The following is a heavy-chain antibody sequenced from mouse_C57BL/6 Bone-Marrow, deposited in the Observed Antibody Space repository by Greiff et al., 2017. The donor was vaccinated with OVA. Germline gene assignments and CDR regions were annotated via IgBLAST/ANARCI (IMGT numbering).Heavy chain of an antibody. Sequence: EVQGVESGGGLVQPGGSLKLSCAASGFTFSDYYMYWVRQTPEKRLEWVAYISNGGGSTYYPDTVKGRFTISRDNAKNTLYLQMSRLKSEDTAMYYCAMDYWGQGTSVTVSS. CDR2: ISNGGGST. V-gene: IGHV5-12*01. J-gene: IGHJ4*01. CDR1: GFTFSDYY. CDR3: AMDY.